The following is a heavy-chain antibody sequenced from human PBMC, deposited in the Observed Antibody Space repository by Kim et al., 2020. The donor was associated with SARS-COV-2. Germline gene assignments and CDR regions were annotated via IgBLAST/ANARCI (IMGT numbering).Heavy chain of an antibody. CDR1: GFTFSSYG. J-gene: IGHJ6*02. CDR2: ISYDGSNK. Sequence: GGSLRLSCAASGFTFSSYGMHWVRQAPGKGLEWVAVISYDGSNKYYADSVKGRFTISRDNSKNTLYLQMNSLRAEDTAVYYCAKDLGDYGDYRSRTNYYYYYGMDVWGQGTTVTVSS. CDR3: AKDLGDYGDYRSRTNYYYYYGMDV. D-gene: IGHD4-17*01. V-gene: IGHV3-30*18.